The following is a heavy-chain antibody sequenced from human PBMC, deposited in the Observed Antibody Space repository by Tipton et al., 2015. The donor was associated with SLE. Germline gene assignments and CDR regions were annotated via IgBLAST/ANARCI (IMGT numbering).Heavy chain of an antibody. CDR2: IYYTGNT. Sequence: GLVKPSETLSLTCTVSGGSISSSSYSWGWIRQPPGKGLEYIGSIYYTGNTYYNPFLKSRVTISVDTSKNQFSLNLTSVTAADTAVYYCARLRISGVLTGSYEYGMDVWGQGTAVTVSS. J-gene: IGHJ6*02. CDR3: ARLRISGVLTGSYEYGMDV. V-gene: IGHV4-39*07. D-gene: IGHD3-3*01. CDR1: GGSISSSSYS.